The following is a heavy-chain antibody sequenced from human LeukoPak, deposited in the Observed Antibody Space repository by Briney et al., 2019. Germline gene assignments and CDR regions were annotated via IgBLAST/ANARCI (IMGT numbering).Heavy chain of an antibody. Sequence: GGSLRLSCAASGFTFSSYGMHWVRQAPGKGLEWVAVIWYDGSNKYYADSVKGRFTISRDNSKNTLYLQMNSLRAEDTAVYYCAKDGHSGSYQNEAFDIWGQGTMVTVSS. CDR1: GFTFSSYG. J-gene: IGHJ3*02. V-gene: IGHV3-33*06. CDR2: IWYDGSNK. CDR3: AKDGHSGSYQNEAFDI. D-gene: IGHD1-26*01.